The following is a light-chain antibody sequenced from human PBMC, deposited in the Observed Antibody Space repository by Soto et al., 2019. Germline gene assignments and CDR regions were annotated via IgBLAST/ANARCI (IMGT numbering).Light chain of an antibody. CDR1: QTISSW. CDR3: KQSYSTPLA. J-gene: IGKJ4*01. CDR2: KAS. Sequence: DIQMTQSPSTLSGSVGDRVTITCRASQTISSWLAWYQQKPGKAPKLLIYKASTLKSGVPSRFSGSGSGTDFTLTISSLQPEDFATYYCKQSYSTPLAFGGGTKVDIK. V-gene: IGKV1-5*03.